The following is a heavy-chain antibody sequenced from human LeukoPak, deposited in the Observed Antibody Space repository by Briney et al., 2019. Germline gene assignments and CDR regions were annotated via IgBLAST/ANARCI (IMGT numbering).Heavy chain of an antibody. CDR1: GYTFTDYF. Sequence: ASVKVSCTASGYTFTDYFMNWVRQAPGQGLEWMGLINPTGGSTGYAQKFQGRVTMTRDMSTSTDYMELSSLRSEDTAIYYCARDNSVGDNAWWFDPWGQGTLVTVSS. CDR2: INPTGGST. V-gene: IGHV1-46*01. D-gene: IGHD1-26*01. J-gene: IGHJ5*02. CDR3: ARDNSVGDNAWWFDP.